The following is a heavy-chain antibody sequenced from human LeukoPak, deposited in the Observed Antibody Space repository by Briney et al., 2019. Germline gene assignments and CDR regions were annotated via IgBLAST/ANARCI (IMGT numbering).Heavy chain of an antibody. V-gene: IGHV1-18*01. CDR3: ARYGDFWSGYSYYFDY. D-gene: IGHD3-3*01. Sequence: ASVKVSCKASGYTFTSYGISWVRQAPGQGLEWMGWISAYNGNTNYAQKLQGRVTMTTDTSTRTTYMELRSLISDDTAVYYCARYGDFWSGYSYYFDYWGQGTLVTVSS. CDR1: GYTFTSYG. CDR2: ISAYNGNT. J-gene: IGHJ4*02.